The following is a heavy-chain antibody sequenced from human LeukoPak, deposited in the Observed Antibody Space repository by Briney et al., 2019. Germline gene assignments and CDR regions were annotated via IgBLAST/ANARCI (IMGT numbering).Heavy chain of an antibody. CDR2: INSDGSST. CDR3: MRDYGGYNFDY. Sequence: PGGSLRLSCAASGLTFSNYWMHWVRQAPGKGLVWVSRINSDGSSTTYADSVKGRFTISRDNAKNTLFLQMNSLRAEDTAVYYCMRDYGGYNFDYWGQGTLVTVSS. J-gene: IGHJ4*02. CDR1: GLTFSNYW. D-gene: IGHD5-18*01. V-gene: IGHV3-74*01.